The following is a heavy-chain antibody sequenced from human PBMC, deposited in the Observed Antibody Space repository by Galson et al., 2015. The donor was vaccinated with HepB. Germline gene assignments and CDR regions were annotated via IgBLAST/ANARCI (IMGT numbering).Heavy chain of an antibody. CDR1: GDSVSSNSAV. D-gene: IGHD1-26*01. CDR2: TYYRSKWYN. CDR3: ARDGWELQSFDI. J-gene: IGHJ3*02. V-gene: IGHV6-1*01. Sequence: CAISGDSVSSNSAVWNWIRQSPSRGLEWLGRTYYRSKWYNDYAVSVKSRITINPDTSKNQFSLQLNSVTPEDTAVYYCARDGWELQSFDIWGQGTMVAVSS.